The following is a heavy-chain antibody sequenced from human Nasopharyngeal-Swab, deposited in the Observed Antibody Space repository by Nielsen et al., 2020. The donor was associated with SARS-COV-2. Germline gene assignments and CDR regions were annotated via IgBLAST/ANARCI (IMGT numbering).Heavy chain of an antibody. D-gene: IGHD5-18*01. CDR3: ASNPQRGYSYGYPRVDY. Sequence: GESLKISCAASGFTFSSYSMNWVRQAPGKGLEWVSSISSSSSYIYYADSVKGRFTISRDNSKNTLYLQMNSLRAEDTAVYYCASNPQRGYSYGYPRVDYWGQGTLVTVSS. J-gene: IGHJ4*02. CDR1: GFTFSSYS. CDR2: ISSSSSYI. V-gene: IGHV3-21*04.